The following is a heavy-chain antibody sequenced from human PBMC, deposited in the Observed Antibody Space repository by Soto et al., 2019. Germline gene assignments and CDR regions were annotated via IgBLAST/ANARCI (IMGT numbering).Heavy chain of an antibody. D-gene: IGHD2-2*01. J-gene: IGHJ4*02. CDR1: GFTVSNYA. CDR2: ISGNGGST. Sequence: GGSLRLSCATSGFTVSNYAMSCVRQAPGKGLEWVSGISGNGGSTYYADSVKGRFTISRDNSKNMLFLQINSLRDDDSAVYYCAKRPASIITFDYWGQGTPVTVSS. CDR3: AKRPASIITFDY. V-gene: IGHV3-23*01.